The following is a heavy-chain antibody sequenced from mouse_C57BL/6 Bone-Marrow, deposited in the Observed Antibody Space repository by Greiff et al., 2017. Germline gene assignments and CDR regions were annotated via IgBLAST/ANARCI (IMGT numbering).Heavy chain of an antibody. Sequence: QVQLQQPGTELVKPGASVKLSCKASGYTFTSYWMHWVKQRPGQGLEWIGNINPSNGGTNYNEKFQSKATLTVDKSSSTAYMQLSSLTSEDSAVYYCARERNLFYARDYWGQGTSVTVSS. D-gene: IGHD6-2*01. J-gene: IGHJ4*01. V-gene: IGHV1-53*01. CDR3: ARERNLFYARDY. CDR2: INPSNGGT. CDR1: GYTFTSYW.